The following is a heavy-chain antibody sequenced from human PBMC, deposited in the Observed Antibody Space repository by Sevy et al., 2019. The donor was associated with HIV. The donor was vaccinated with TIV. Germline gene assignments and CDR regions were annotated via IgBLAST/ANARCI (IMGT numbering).Heavy chain of an antibody. CDR2: MSPGDSDP. J-gene: IGHJ4*02. CDR3: ASLESYSIGWSPRYYFDY. V-gene: IGHV5-51*01. Sequence: GESRKISCKGSAYTFTTHWIGWVRQMPGKGLEWMGIMSPGDSDPRYSPSFQGKVTMSVDKAVSTAYLQWHSLETSDNAIYYCASLESYSIGWSPRYYFDYWGQGPLVTVSS. CDR1: AYTFTTHW. D-gene: IGHD6-19*01.